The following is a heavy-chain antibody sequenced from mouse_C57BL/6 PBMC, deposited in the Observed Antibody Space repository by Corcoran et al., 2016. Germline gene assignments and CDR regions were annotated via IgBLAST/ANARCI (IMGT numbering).Heavy chain of an antibody. J-gene: IGHJ4*01. CDR2: INPNNGGT. D-gene: IGHD1-1*01. Sequence: EVQLQQSGPELVKPGPSVKIPCKASGYTFTDYNMDWVKQSHGKSLEWIGDINPNNGGTIYNQKFKGKATLTVDKSSSTAYMELRSLTSEDTAVYYCARRGDYYGSSSYAMDYWGQGTSVTVSS. V-gene: IGHV1-18*01. CDR1: GYTFTDYN. CDR3: ARRGDYYGSSSYAMDY.